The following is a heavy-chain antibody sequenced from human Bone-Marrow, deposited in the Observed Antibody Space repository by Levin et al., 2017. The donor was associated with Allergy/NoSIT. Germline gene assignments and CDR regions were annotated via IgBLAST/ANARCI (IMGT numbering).Heavy chain of an antibody. V-gene: IGHV1-2*02. D-gene: IGHD3-16*01. CDR1: GYIFTDYY. Sequence: ASVKVSCKASGYIFTDYYIHWVRQAPGQGLEWMGWINPNSGGTKYAQKFQGRVTMTRDTSISTAYVDLSRLRFDDTAVYYCARAIASGGNTYYYYYMDVWGKGTTVTVS. CDR3: ARAIASGGNTYYYYYMDV. CDR2: INPNSGGT. J-gene: IGHJ6*03.